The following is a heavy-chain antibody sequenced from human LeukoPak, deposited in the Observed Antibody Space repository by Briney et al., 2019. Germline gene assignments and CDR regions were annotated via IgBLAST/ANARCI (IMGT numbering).Heavy chain of an antibody. V-gene: IGHV1-2*06. D-gene: IGHD1-26*01. CDR1: GYTFTDHY. CDR3: ARDSGSYYYFDY. CDR2: INPDIDVA. Sequence: ASVKVSCKASGYTFTDHYIHWVRQAPGQGLEWMGRINPDIDVANYAEKFQGRVTMTRDTSISTAYMKLSSLRSEDTAVYYCARDSGSYYYFDYWGQGTLVTVSS. J-gene: IGHJ4*02.